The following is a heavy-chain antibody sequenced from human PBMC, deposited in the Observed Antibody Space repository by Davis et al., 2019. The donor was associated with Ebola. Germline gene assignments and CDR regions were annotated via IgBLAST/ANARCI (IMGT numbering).Heavy chain of an antibody. CDR2: INHSGST. CDR3: ARGHNPAADAFDI. CDR1: GGSFSGYY. V-gene: IGHV4-34*01. Sequence: PSETLSLTCAVYGGSFSGYYWSWIRQPPGKGLEWIGEINHSGSTNYNPSLKSRVTISVDTSKNQFSLKLSSVTAADTAVYYCARGHNPAADAFDIWGQGTMVTVSS. J-gene: IGHJ3*02. D-gene: IGHD2-2*01.